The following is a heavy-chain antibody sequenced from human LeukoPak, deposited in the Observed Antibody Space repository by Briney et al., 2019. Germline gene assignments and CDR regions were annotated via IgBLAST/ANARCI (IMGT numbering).Heavy chain of an antibody. J-gene: IGHJ6*02. D-gene: IGHD2-8*01. CDR3: ARVLYYGLGMDV. CDR2: IYYSGST. V-gene: IGHV4-30-4*01. Sequence: SETLSLTCTVSGGSISSGDYYWSWIRQPPGKGLEWIGYIYYSGSTYYNPSLKSRVIISVDTSKNQFSLKLSSVTAADTAVYYCARVLYYGLGMDVWGQGTTVTVSS. CDR1: GGSISSGDYY.